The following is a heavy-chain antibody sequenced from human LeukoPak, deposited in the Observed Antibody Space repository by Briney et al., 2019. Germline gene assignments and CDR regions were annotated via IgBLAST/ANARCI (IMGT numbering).Heavy chain of an antibody. D-gene: IGHD3-22*01. J-gene: IGHJ4*02. CDR2: INWNSASI. CDR3: ARAPGIHYDSTVIAH. V-gene: IGHV3-9*01. CDR1: GFTVDECA. Sequence: GRSLRLSCAASGFTVDECAMRWVRQVPGKGLEWVSGINWNSASIGYADSVKGRFTISRDNAKNSLYLQMNSLRAEDTAMYYCARAPGIHYDSTVIAHWGQGPLVTVSS.